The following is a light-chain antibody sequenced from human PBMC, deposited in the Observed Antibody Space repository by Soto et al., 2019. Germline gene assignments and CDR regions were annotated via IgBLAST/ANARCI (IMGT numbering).Light chain of an antibody. CDR1: QDIKNY. Sequence: DIQMTQSPSSLSASVGDRVTITCQASQDIKNYLNWYQQKPGKAPKLLIYEASNLETGVPSRFRGRGSGRFFTSTISPLQLENIATYYFQQGDVSIIFGGGT. V-gene: IGKV1-33*01. CDR3: QQGDVSII. J-gene: IGKJ4*01. CDR2: EAS.